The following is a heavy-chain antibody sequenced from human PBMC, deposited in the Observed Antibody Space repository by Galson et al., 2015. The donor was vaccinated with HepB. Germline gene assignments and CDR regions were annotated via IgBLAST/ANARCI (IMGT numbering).Heavy chain of an antibody. Sequence: SVKVSCKASGYTFTGYYMHWVRQAPGQGLEWMGWINPNSGGTNYAQKFQGRVTMTRDTSISTAYMELSRLRSDDTAVYYCARVPPGSSSWYDSPFDYWGQGTLVAVSS. CDR3: ARVPPGSSSWYDSPFDY. CDR2: INPNSGGT. CDR1: GYTFTGYY. V-gene: IGHV1-2*02. J-gene: IGHJ4*02. D-gene: IGHD6-13*01.